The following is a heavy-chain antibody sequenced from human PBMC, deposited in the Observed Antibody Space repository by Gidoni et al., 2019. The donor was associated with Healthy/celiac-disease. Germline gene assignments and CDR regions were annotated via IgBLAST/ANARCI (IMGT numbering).Heavy chain of an antibody. J-gene: IGHJ4*02. CDR1: GFTFSSYS. CDR2: ISSSSSTI. Sequence: EVRLVESGGGLVQPGGSLRLSCAASGFTFSSYSMNWVRQAPGQGLEWVSYISSSSSTIYYAVSVKGRFTISRDNAKNSLYLQMNSLRAEDTAVYYCARDWGWGFDYWGQGTLVTVSS. V-gene: IGHV3-48*01. CDR3: ARDWGWGFDY. D-gene: IGHD3-16*01.